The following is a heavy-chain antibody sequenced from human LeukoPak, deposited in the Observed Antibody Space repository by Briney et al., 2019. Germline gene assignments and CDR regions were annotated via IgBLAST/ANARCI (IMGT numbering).Heavy chain of an antibody. CDR2: IRYDGSNK. CDR3: AKDYYGSGSYYENFDY. J-gene: IGHJ4*02. V-gene: IGHV3-30*02. Sequence: RTGGSLRLSCAASGFTFSSYGMHWVRQAPGKGLEWVAFIRYDGSNKYYADSVKGRFTISRDNSKNTLYLQMNSLRAEDTAVYYCAKDYYGSGSYYENFDYWGQGTLVTVSS. CDR1: GFTFSSYG. D-gene: IGHD3-10*01.